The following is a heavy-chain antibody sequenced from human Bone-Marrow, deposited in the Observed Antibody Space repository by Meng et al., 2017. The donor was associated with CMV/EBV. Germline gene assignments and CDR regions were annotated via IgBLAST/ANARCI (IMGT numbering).Heavy chain of an antibody. CDR2: IYTSGST. V-gene: IGHV4-4*07. CDR1: GGSISSYY. D-gene: IGHD3-3*01. Sequence: SETLSLTCTVSGGSISSYYWSWIRQPAGKGLEWIGRIYTSGSTNYNPSLKSRVTMSVDTSKNQFSLKLSSVTAADTAVYYCARGPRYYDFWSGYRWFDPWGQGTLVTVSS. CDR3: ARGPRYYDFWSGYRWFDP. J-gene: IGHJ5*02.